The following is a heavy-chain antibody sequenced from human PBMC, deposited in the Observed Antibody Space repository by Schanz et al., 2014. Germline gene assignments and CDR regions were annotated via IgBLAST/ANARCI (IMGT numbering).Heavy chain of an antibody. CDR2: ISGSSIHK. CDR1: GFTFSDYY. D-gene: IGHD3-3*01. J-gene: IGHJ6*02. CDR3: ARFLARYQYYGVDV. Sequence: VHLLESGGGVAQPGRSLRLSCAASGFTFSDYYMAWIRQAPGKGLEWVSHISGSSIHKNYADSVKGRFSISRDNGETSVYLQINSLRVEDTAVYYCARFLARYQYYGVDVWGQGTTVIVSS. V-gene: IGHV3-11*03.